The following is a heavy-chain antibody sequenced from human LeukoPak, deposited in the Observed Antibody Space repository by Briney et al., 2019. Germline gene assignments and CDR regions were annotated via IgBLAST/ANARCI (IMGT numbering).Heavy chain of an antibody. CDR2: INSDGSTT. Sequence: GGSLRLSCAASGFTLSTYWMHWVRQVPGEGLMWLSRINSDGSTTSYAGSVKGRFTISRDNAKNTLYLQLNTLRVEDTAVYYCARETWGGLDYWGQGTLVSVSS. D-gene: IGHD3-16*01. CDR3: ARETWGGLDY. CDR1: GFTLSTYW. V-gene: IGHV3-74*01. J-gene: IGHJ4*02.